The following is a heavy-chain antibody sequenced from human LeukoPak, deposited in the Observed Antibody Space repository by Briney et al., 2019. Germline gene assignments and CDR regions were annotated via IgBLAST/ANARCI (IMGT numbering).Heavy chain of an antibody. Sequence: SETLSLTCTVSGVSISSSNSYWGWIRQPPGKGLEWIGSIYYSGNTYYNASLKSQVSISIDTSKNQFSLRLTSVTAADTAVYYCARQTGSGLFILPGGQGTLATVSS. CDR1: GVSISSSNSY. D-gene: IGHD3/OR15-3a*01. CDR3: ARQTGSGLFILP. CDR2: IYYSGNT. J-gene: IGHJ4*02. V-gene: IGHV4-39*01.